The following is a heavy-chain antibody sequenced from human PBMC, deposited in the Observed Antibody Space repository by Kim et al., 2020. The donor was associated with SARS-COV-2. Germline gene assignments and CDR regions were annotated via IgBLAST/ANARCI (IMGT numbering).Heavy chain of an antibody. CDR1: GFTFSTYA. V-gene: IGHV3-23*01. Sequence: GGSLRLSCAASGFTFSTYAMSWVRQAPGKGLEWVSVLSGSGRSTYYADSVKGRFTISRDNSKNTLYLQMNSLTADDPAVYYCAYDLGGDFGSGYPDAFDIWGQGTVVTVSS. J-gene: IGHJ3*02. D-gene: IGHD3-3*01. CDR3: AYDLGGDFGSGYPDAFDI. CDR2: LSGSGRST.